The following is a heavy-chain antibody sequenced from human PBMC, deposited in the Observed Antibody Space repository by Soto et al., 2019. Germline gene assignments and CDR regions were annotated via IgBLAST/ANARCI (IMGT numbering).Heavy chain of an antibody. J-gene: IGHJ6*02. V-gene: IGHV4-59*01. Sequence: RQPPGKGLEWIGYIYYSGSPNYNPSLKSRVTISVDTSKNQFSLKLSSVTAADTAVYYCSRERHGAAHYYYGMYRWGQGTTVTVS. CDR3: SRERHGAAHYYYGMYR. D-gene: IGHD4-17*01. CDR2: IYYSGSP.